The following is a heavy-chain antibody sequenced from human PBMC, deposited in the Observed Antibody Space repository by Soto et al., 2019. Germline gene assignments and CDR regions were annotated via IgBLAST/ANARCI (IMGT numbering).Heavy chain of an antibody. V-gene: IGHV4-31*03. CDR3: ARVGYYDSSGHALGAFYI. CDR2: IYYSGST. CDR1: GGSISSGGYY. J-gene: IGHJ3*02. D-gene: IGHD3-22*01. Sequence: QVQLQESGPGLLKPSQTLSLTCTVSGGSISSGGYYWSWIRQHPGKGLEWIGYIYYSGSTYYNPSLKSRVTLSVDTSKNQFSLKLSSVTAADTAVYYCARVGYYDSSGHALGAFYIWGQGTMVTVSS.